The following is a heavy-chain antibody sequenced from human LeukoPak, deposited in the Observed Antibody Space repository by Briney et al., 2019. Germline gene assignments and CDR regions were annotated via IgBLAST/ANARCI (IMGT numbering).Heavy chain of an antibody. CDR2: IYPGDSDT. J-gene: IGHJ6*02. D-gene: IGHD2-2*02. CDR3: ARLGALGYCSSTSCYKYYGMDV. CDR1: GYSFTSYW. Sequence: VESLPISCKGSGYSFTSYWIGWVRQMPGKGLEWMGIIYPGDSDTRYSPSFQGQVTISADESISTAYLQWSSLKASDTAMYYCARLGALGYCSSTSCYKYYGMDVWGQGTTVSVSS. V-gene: IGHV5-51*01.